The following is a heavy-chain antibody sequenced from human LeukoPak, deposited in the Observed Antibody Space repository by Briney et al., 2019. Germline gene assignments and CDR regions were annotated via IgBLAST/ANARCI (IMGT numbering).Heavy chain of an antibody. CDR3: ARVGSDCSDGNCY. CDR1: GGTFSSYA. D-gene: IGHD2-15*01. J-gene: IGHJ4*02. V-gene: IGHV1-69*01. CDR2: IIPIFGTA. Sequence: ASVKVSCKASGGTFSSYAISWVRQAPGQGLEWMGGIIPIFGTANYAQKFQGRVTITADESTSTAYMELSSLRSDDTALYYCARVGSDCSDGNCYWGQGTLVTVSS.